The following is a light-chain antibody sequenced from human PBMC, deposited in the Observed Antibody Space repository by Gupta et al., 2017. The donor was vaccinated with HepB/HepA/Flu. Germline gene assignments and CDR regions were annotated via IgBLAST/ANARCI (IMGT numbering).Light chain of an antibody. J-gene: IGKJ1*01. CDR3: QQTDSTPGT. CDR1: QSIITY. Sequence: DIQMTQSPSSLSASVGDRVTITCRASQSIITYLHWYQQKPGKAPKLLIYGASSLQSGVPSRFSGSGSGTDFTLTISSLQPEDFATYYCQQTDSTPGTFGQGTKVDIK. CDR2: GAS. V-gene: IGKV1-39*01.